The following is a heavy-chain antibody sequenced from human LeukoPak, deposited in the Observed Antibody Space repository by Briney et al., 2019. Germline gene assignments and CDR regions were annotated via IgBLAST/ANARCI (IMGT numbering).Heavy chain of an antibody. CDR3: AREGDCGEDSKSFYHRVV. CDR2: IYTSENT. J-gene: IGHJ6*03. D-gene: IGHD4-17*01. V-gene: IGHV4-4*07. CDR1: GVHIGSYY. Sequence: PSGTLSLTCAVSGVHIGSYYWSWVRQPAGKGLEWMGRIYTSENTEYKPSLKSPVTRYVDKSTSQFYLMFTSVTAADTADYCCAREGDCGEDSKSFYHRVVWGRGPTVTVSS.